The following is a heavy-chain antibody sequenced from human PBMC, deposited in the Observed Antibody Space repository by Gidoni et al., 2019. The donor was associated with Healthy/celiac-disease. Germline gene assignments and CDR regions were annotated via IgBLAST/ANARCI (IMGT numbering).Heavy chain of an antibody. CDR1: GGSISSGSYY. J-gene: IGHJ4*02. D-gene: IGHD5-12*01. V-gene: IGHV4-61*02. Sequence: QVQLQESGPGLVKPSQTLSLTCTVSGGSISSGSYYWSWIRQPAGKGLEWIGHIYTSGSTNYNPSLKSRVTISVDTSKNQFSLKLSSVTAADTAVYYCARDGRVEMATSVWGQGTLVTVSS. CDR3: ARDGRVEMATSV. CDR2: IYTSGST.